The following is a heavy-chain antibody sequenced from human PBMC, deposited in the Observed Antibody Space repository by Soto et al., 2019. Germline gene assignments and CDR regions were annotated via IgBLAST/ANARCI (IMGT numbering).Heavy chain of an antibody. CDR3: AKDFKVSGSHYGTMNYFYGLDV. D-gene: IGHD3-10*01. Sequence: GGCMRLSCAASGFTFSTYGMQWVRQAPGKGLEWVAVISYDGYLKYYVDAVKGRFTVARDSSKNTLFLEMNSLSVEDTAVYFCAKDFKVSGSHYGTMNYFYGLDVWGQGTTVTVSS. V-gene: IGHV3-30*18. CDR1: GFTFSTYG. J-gene: IGHJ6*02. CDR2: ISYDGYLK.